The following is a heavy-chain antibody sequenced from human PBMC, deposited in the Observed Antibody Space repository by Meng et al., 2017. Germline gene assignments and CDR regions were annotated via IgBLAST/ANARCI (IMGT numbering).Heavy chain of an antibody. D-gene: IGHD6-19*01. Sequence: QVQLQESGPGLVKPSQTLSLTCTVSGDSISSGGYYWSWIRQPPGKGLEWIGSIGHSGITYYTPSLKSRVTVSIDTSKSQFSLKLTSVTAADTAVYYCVRSSGWVRTGFDPWGQGTLVTVSS. V-gene: IGHV4-39*01. CDR3: VRSSGWVRTGFDP. CDR2: IGHSGIT. J-gene: IGHJ5*02. CDR1: GDSISSGGYY.